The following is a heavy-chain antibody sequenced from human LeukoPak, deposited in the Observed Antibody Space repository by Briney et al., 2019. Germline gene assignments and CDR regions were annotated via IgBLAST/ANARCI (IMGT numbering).Heavy chain of an antibody. CDR3: AKDLPPYEPSPNWYFDL. CDR1: GFTFSSYG. Sequence: PGRSLRLSCAASGFTFSSYGMHWVRQAPGKGLEWVAVISYDGSNKYYADSVKGRFTISRDNSKNTLYLQMNSLRAEDTAVYYCAKDLPPYEPSPNWYFDLWGRGTLVTVSS. J-gene: IGHJ2*01. V-gene: IGHV3-30*18. D-gene: IGHD2-8*01. CDR2: ISYDGSNK.